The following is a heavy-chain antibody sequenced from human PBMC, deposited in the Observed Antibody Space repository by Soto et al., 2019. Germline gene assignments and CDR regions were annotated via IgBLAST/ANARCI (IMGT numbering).Heavy chain of an antibody. Sequence: ASVKVSCKASADTFTTYGISCVRRAPGQGLEWMGWISVDNGNTNYAQKLQGRVTMTTDASTTTAYMELRSLRSDDTAVYYCARFPGSTWECDYWGQGTRVTGSS. CDR2: ISVDNGNT. CDR1: ADTFTTYG. D-gene: IGHD6-13*01. J-gene: IGHJ4*02. CDR3: ARFPGSTWECDY. V-gene: IGHV1-18*01.